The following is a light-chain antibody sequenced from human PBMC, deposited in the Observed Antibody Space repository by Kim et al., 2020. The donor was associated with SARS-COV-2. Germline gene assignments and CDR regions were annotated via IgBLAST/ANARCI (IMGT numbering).Light chain of an antibody. Sequence: GQSPTTASPGNSGNCGGYNPVSCYQQHPVNAPHLLFYNVNVRPSGVSNRFSGSKSGNTASLTISGLQAEDEADYYCSSCTSSITWVFGGGTQLTVL. V-gene: IGLV2-14*03. CDR2: NVN. CDR3: SSCTSSITWV. J-gene: IGLJ3*02. CDR1: SGNCGGYNP.